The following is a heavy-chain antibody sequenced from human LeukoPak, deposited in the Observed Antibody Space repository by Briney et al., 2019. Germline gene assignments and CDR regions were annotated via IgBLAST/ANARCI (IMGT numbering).Heavy chain of an antibody. Sequence: GRSLRLSCAASGLTFSGSAMHWVRQAPGKGLEWEEVISYDGTNKYYADSEEGRFSISRDNSKNTLYLQMNSLRAEDTAVYYCASGGYHSSVYYVYGPYNHWGQGTLVTVSS. CDR2: ISYDGTNK. CDR1: GLTFSGSA. J-gene: IGHJ5*02. D-gene: IGHD3-22*01. V-gene: IGHV3-30*04. CDR3: ASGGYHSSVYYVYGPYNH.